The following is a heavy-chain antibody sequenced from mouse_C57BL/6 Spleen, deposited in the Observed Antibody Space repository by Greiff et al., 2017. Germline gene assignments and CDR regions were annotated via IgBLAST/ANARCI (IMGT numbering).Heavy chain of an antibody. CDR2: IYPGDGDT. D-gene: IGHD2-2*01. V-gene: IGHV1-80*01. CDR3: ARYYGYVYFDV. J-gene: IGHJ1*03. Sequence: QVQLQQPGAELVMPGASVKISCKASGYAFSSYWMNWVKQRPGKGLEWIGQIYPGDGDTNYNGKFKGKATLTVDKSSSTAYMQLSSLTSEDSAVXFCARYYGYVYFDVWGTGTTVTVSS. CDR1: GYAFSSYW.